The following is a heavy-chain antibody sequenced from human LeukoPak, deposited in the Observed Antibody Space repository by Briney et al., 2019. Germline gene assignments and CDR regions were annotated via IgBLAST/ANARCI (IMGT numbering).Heavy chain of an antibody. CDR3: ARDKTRYSSWYLVDP. V-gene: IGHV1-18*01. CDR2: ISAYNGNT. Sequence: ASVKVSCKASGYTFTSYGISWVRQAPGQGLEWMGWISAYNGNTIYAQKLQGRVTMTTDTSTSTAYMELRSLRSDDTAVYYCARDKTRYSSWYLVDPWGQGTLVTVSS. J-gene: IGHJ5*02. CDR1: GYTFTSYG. D-gene: IGHD6-13*01.